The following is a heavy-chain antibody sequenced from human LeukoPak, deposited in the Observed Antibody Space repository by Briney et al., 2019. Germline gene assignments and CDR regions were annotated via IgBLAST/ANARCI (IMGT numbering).Heavy chain of an antibody. Sequence: SETLSLTCTVSGGSISSGSYYWSWIRQPAGKGLEWIGRIYTSGSTNYNPSLKSRVTISVDTSKNQFSLKLSSVTAADTAVYYCARGLRYVAAAERTQYYYYYMDVWGKGTTVTISS. V-gene: IGHV4-61*02. CDR3: ARGLRYVAAAERTQYYYYYMDV. J-gene: IGHJ6*03. D-gene: IGHD6-13*01. CDR1: GGSISSGSYY. CDR2: IYTSGST.